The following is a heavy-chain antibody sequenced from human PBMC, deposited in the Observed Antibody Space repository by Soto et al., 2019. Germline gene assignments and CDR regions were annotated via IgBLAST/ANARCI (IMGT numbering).Heavy chain of an antibody. CDR3: ARDQWGSNWDDHWFDP. Sequence: QVQLVQSGAEVKKPGSSVKVSCKASGGTFSSYAISWVRQAPGQGLEWMGGIIPIFGTANYAQKLQGRVTITADESTSPAYMELSSLRSEDTAVYYCARDQWGSNWDDHWFDPWGQGTLVTVSS. J-gene: IGHJ5*02. CDR1: GGTFSSYA. CDR2: IIPIFGTA. V-gene: IGHV1-69*01. D-gene: IGHD1-1*01.